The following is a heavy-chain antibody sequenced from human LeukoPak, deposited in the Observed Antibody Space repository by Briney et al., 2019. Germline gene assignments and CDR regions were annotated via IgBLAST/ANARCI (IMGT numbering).Heavy chain of an antibody. CDR2: FDPEDGET. D-gene: IGHD3-9*01. Sequence: ASVKVSCKVSGYSLTELSMHWVRQAPGKGLEWMGGFDPEDGETIYTQKFQGRVTMTEDTSTDTAYMELSSLRSEDTAVYYCATTRYYDILTGSVEGFDYWGQGTLVTVSS. V-gene: IGHV1-24*01. CDR1: GYSLTELS. CDR3: ATTRYYDILTGSVEGFDY. J-gene: IGHJ4*02.